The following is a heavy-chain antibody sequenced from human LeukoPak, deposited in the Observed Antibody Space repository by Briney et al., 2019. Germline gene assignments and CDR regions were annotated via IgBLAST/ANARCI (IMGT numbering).Heavy chain of an antibody. CDR3: SRGPYCSSGSCYPDPDAFDI. D-gene: IGHD2-15*01. Sequence: PGRSLRLSCTASGFTFGDYAMAWVRQAPGKGLEWVGFIRSKSYGGTTEYAASVKGRFTISRDDSKSIAYLQMNSLKTEDTAVYYCSRGPYCSSGSCYPDPDAFDIWGQGTMVTFSS. CDR1: GFTFGDYA. V-gene: IGHV3-49*04. CDR2: IRSKSYGGTT. J-gene: IGHJ3*02.